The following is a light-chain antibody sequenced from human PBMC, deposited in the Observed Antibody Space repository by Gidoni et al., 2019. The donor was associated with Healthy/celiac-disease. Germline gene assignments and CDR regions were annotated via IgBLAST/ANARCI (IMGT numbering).Light chain of an antibody. V-gene: IGKV1-5*03. CDR3: QPYNIYFMYT. CDR1: QRISSW. CDR2: KVS. J-gene: IGKJ2*01. Sequence: DIQQPQSPSTLSASVGDRVTITCRASQRISSWLAWYQLSAGKAPKLLIYKVSSLESGVPSRFSGSGSGTEFTLTISSLQPDDFATYYCQPYNIYFMYTFGQGTKLEIK.